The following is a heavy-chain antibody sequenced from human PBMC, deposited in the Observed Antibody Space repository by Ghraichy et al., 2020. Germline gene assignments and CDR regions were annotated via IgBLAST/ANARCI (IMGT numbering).Heavy chain of an antibody. D-gene: IGHD3-22*01. CDR3: AREVEGIVVEAWFDP. J-gene: IGHJ5*02. CDR2: INSDGSST. V-gene: IGHV3-74*01. Sequence: GGSLRLSCAASGFTFSSYWMHWVRQAPGKGLVWVSRINSDGSSTSYADSVKGRFTISRDNAKNTLYLQMNSLRAEDTAVYYCAREVEGIVVEAWFDPWGQGTLVTVSS. CDR1: GFTFSSYW.